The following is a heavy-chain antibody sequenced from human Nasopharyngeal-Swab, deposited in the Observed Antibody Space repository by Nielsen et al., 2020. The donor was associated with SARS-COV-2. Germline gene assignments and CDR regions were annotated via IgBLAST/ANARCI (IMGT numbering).Heavy chain of an antibody. D-gene: IGHD1-7*01. V-gene: IGHV3-23*01. CDR2: ISGSGGST. Sequence: GESLKISCAASGFTFSSYAMSWVRQAPGKGLEWVSAISGSGGSTYYADSVKGRFTISRDNSKNTLCLQMNSLRAEDTAVYYCAKDRVRYELELLYYFDYWGQGTLVTVSS. J-gene: IGHJ4*02. CDR1: GFTFSSYA. CDR3: AKDRVRYELELLYYFDY.